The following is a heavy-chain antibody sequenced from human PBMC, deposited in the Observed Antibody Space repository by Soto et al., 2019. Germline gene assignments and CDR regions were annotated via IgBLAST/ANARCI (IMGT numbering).Heavy chain of an antibody. D-gene: IGHD3-16*01. Sequence: EVQLVQSGAEVKKPGESPKISCKGSGYTFPNYWIGWVRQMPGKGLEWMGTIYPGDSDTRYSPSFQGQVTISADKSLSTAYLQLSSLKASDTATYYCARHGRSIDYHNSVYYAMDVWGQGTTVTVSS. J-gene: IGHJ6*02. CDR3: ARHGRSIDYHNSVYYAMDV. CDR1: GYTFPNYW. CDR2: IYPGDSDT. V-gene: IGHV5-51*01.